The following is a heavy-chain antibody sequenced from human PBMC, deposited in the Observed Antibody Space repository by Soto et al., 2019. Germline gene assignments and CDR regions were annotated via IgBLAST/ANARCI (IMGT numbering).Heavy chain of an antibody. V-gene: IGHV2-5*01. CDR1: GFSLSTSGVG. Sequence: SGPTLVNPTQTLTLTCSFSGFSLSTSGVGVGWIRQPPGKALEWLAHIYWSGDEHYRPSLKSRLSITKDTSKNQVVLTMTNMDPVDTATYYCARGLAALPVFVFDIWGQGTTDTVSS. D-gene: IGHD6-6*01. CDR2: IYWSGDE. J-gene: IGHJ3*02. CDR3: ARGLAALPVFVFDI.